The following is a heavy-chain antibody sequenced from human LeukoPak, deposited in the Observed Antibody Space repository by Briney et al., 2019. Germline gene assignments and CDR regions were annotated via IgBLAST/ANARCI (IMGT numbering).Heavy chain of an antibody. D-gene: IGHD4-11*01. J-gene: IGHJ3*02. CDR3: AREMTTPDDAFDI. CDR2: IQYDGHDY. Sequence: GGSLRLSCAASGFTFSSYEMNWVRQAPGKGLAWVAFIQYDGHDYYYADSVRGRFTISRDNSKNILSLQMNNLRAEDTAVYYCAREMTTPDDAFDIWGQGTMVTVSS. V-gene: IGHV3-30*04. CDR1: GFTFSSYE.